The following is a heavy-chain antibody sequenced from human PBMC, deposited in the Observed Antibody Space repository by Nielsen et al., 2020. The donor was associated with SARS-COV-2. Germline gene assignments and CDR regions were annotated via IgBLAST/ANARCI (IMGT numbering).Heavy chain of an antibody. CDR1: GYTFTGNF. CDR2: NNPNSGGA. CDR3: ARGRLVGPTNFDS. V-gene: IGHV1-2*05. D-gene: IGHD1-26*01. Sequence: ASVKVSCKASGYTFTGNFIQWVRQAPGQGLEWMGRNNPNSGGANYAQKFQGRVTMTRDTSISTAYMELSSLRSDDTGIYYCARGRLVGPTNFDSWGQESLVTVSS. J-gene: IGHJ4*02.